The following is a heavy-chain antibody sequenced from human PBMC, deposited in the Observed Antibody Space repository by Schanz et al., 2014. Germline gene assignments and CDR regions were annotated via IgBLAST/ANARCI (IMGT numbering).Heavy chain of an antibody. V-gene: IGHV1-3*04. Sequence: QVHLVQSGAEVKRPGASVKVSCKASEYSFTSYSMHWVRQAPGQSLEWMGWINTANGNAKYSANFQARVSITRDTTATTAYMELTNLRSEDAAVYSCARGIGGYGANNDFDYWGQGTLVTVSS. J-gene: IGHJ4*02. CDR3: ARGIGGYGANNDFDY. CDR2: INTANGNA. CDR1: EYSFTSYS. D-gene: IGHD5-12*01.